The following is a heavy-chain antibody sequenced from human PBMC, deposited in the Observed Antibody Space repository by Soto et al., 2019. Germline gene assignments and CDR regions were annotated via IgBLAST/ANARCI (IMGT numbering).Heavy chain of an antibody. CDR1: GYSFTSYA. V-gene: IGHV1-3*01. D-gene: IGHD2-2*01. J-gene: IGHJ6*02. CDR2: INAGNGNT. CDR3: ARGVENIVVVLDVFGYYGMDV. Sequence: XSVKVSCKASGYSFTSYAIYWVRQAPGQSLEWMGWINAGNGNTKYSQKLQGRVTFTGDTSASTAHMELSSLRSEDTAVYFCARGVENIVVVLDVFGYYGMDVWGQGTTVTVSS.